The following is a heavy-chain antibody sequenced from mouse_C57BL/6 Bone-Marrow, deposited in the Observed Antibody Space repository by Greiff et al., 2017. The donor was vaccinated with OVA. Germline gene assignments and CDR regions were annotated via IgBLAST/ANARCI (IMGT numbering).Heavy chain of an antibody. V-gene: IGHV5-6*01. CDR3: ASPIATVVEPYYFEY. CDR2: ISSGGSYT. D-gene: IGHD1-1*01. Sequence: EVKVVESGGDLVKPGGSLKLSCAASGFTFSSYGMSWVRQTPDKRLEWVATISSGGSYTYYPDSVKGRFTISRDNAKNTLYLQMSSLKSEDTAMYYCASPIATVVEPYYFEYWGQGTTLTVSA. CDR1: GFTFSSYG. J-gene: IGHJ2*01.